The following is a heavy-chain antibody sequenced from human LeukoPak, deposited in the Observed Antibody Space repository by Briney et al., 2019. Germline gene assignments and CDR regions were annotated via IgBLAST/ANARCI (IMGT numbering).Heavy chain of an antibody. J-gene: IGHJ3*02. CDR1: GYAFTSYY. V-gene: IGHV1-46*01. CDR3: ARDIGRIVVVVEGDDAFDI. CDR2: INPSGGST. Sequence: GASVKVSCKASGYAFTSYYMHWVRQAPGQGLEWMGIINPSGGSTSYAQKFQGRVTMTRDTSTSTVYMELSSLRSEDTAVYYCARDIGRIVVVVEGDDAFDIWGQGTMVTVSS. D-gene: IGHD2-15*01.